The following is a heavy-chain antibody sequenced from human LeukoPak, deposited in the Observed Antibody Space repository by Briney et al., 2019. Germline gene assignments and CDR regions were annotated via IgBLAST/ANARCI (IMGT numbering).Heavy chain of an antibody. J-gene: IGHJ4*02. CDR1: GFTFSSYS. D-gene: IGHD4-17*01. Sequence: GGSLRLSCAASGFTFSSYSMNWVRQAPGKGLEWVSSISSSSSYIYYADSVKGRFTISRDNAKNSLYLQMNSLRAEDTAVYYCASSYGDYDYYFDYWGQGTLVTVSS. CDR3: ASSYGDYDYYFDY. V-gene: IGHV3-21*04. CDR2: ISSSSSYI.